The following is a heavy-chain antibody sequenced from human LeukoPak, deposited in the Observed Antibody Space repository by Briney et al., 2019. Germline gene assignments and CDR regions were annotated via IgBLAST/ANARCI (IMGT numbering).Heavy chain of an antibody. D-gene: IGHD1-26*01. CDR2: ISSSSSYI. CDR1: GFTFSSYS. J-gene: IGHJ6*03. V-gene: IGHV3-21*01. CDR3: ARGTSGSYEGYYMDV. Sequence: PGGSLRLSCAASGFTFSSYSMNWVRQAPGKGLEWVSSISSSSSYIYYADPVKGRFTISRDNAKNSLYLQMNSLRAEDMAVYHCARGTSGSYEGYYMDVWGKGTTVTVSS.